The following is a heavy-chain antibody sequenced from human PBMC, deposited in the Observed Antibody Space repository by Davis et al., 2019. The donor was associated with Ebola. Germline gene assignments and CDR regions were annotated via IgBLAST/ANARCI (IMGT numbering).Heavy chain of an antibody. D-gene: IGHD6-19*01. V-gene: IGHV3-11*04. Sequence: GGSLRLSCAASGFTFSDYYMSWIRQAPGKGLEWVSYISSSGSTIYYADSVKGRFTISRDNAKNSLYLQMNSLRAEDTAVYYCARADSSGWYRASFDYWGQGTLVTVSS. J-gene: IGHJ4*02. CDR1: GFTFSDYY. CDR3: ARADSSGWYRASFDY. CDR2: ISSSGSTI.